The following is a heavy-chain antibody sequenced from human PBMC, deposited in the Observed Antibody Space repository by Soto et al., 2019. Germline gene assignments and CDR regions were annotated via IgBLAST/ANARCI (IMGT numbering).Heavy chain of an antibody. CDR2: ISYDGSNK. V-gene: IGHV3-30-3*01. CDR1: GFTFSSYA. J-gene: IGHJ4*02. Sequence: SLRLSCAASGFTFSSYAMHWVRQAPGKGLEWVAVISYDGSNKYYADSVKGRFTISRDNSKNTLYLQMNSLRAEDTAVYYCARDLPYDSSGYWPSPIDYWGQGTLVTVSS. D-gene: IGHD3-22*01. CDR3: ARDLPYDSSGYWPSPIDY.